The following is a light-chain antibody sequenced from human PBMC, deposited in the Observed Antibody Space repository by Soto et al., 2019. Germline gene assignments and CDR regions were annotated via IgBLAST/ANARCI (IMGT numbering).Light chain of an antibody. CDR2: WAS. CDR1: QSVLYSSNNKNY. CDR3: QQYYGTPRWT. J-gene: IGKJ1*01. Sequence: DIVMTQSPDSLAVSLGERATINCKSSQSVLYSSNNKNYLAWYQQKPGQPPKLLIYWASTRESGVPDRFSGSGSGTDFTLTISSLQAEDVAVYYCQQYYGTPRWTFGQGTKVEIK. V-gene: IGKV4-1*01.